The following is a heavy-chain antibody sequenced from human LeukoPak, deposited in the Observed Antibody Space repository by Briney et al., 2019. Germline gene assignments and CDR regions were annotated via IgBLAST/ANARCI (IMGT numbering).Heavy chain of an antibody. D-gene: IGHD6-13*01. CDR2: IYYSGST. CDR3: ARHLIAAAGIVRGDFDY. Sequence: SETLSLTCTVSGGSISSSSYYWGWIRQPPGKGLEWIGSIYYSGSTYYNPSLKSRVTISVDTSKNQFSLKLSSVTAADTAVYYCARHLIAAAGIVRGDFDYWGQGTLVTVSS. J-gene: IGHJ4*02. CDR1: GGSISSSSYY. V-gene: IGHV4-39*01.